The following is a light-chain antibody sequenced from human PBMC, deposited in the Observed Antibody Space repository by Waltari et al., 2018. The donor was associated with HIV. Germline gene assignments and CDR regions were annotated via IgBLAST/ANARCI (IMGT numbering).Light chain of an antibody. CDR2: RTS. J-gene: IGKJ2*01. CDR1: QSIDNW. V-gene: IGKV1-5*03. Sequence: DIQMTQSPSNLSASVRDTVVITCRASQSIDNWLAWYQPKPGRAPRLLVSRTSLLESGVSSRFRGSGSGTEFTLTIRSLQPDDIGTYYCQQYSTHYAFGQGTRVE. CDR3: QQYSTHYA.